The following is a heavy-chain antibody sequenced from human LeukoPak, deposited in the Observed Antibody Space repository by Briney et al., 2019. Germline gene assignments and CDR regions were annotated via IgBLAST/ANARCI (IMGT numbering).Heavy chain of an antibody. V-gene: IGHV3-23*01. J-gene: IGHJ4*02. CDR1: GFTFSSYA. CDR3: AKELGRGYSYGSRFDY. D-gene: IGHD5-18*01. Sequence: GGSLRLSCAASGFTFSSYAMSWVRQAPGKGLEWVSAIIGSGGSTYYADSVKVRFTISRDNSKNTLYLQMNSLRAEDTAVYYCAKELGRGYSYGSRFDYWGQGTLVTVSS. CDR2: IIGSGGST.